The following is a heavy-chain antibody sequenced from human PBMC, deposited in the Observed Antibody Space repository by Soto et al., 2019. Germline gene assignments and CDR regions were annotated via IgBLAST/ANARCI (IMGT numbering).Heavy chain of an antibody. V-gene: IGHV4-59*01. J-gene: IGHJ4*02. CDR1: GGSICSYY. Sequence: QVQLQESGPGLVKPSETLSLTCTVSGGSICSYYWSWIRQPPGKGLEWIGYIYYSGSTNYNPSLKSRVTISVDTSKNQFSLKLSSVTAADTAVYHCARAPRGYSGYENDYWGQGTLVTVSS. D-gene: IGHD5-12*01. CDR3: ARAPRGYSGYENDY. CDR2: IYYSGST.